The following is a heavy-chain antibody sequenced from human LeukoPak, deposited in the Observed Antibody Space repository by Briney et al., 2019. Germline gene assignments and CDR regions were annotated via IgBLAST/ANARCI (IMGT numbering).Heavy chain of an antibody. CDR3: AKTGGPWD. Sequence: GGSQRLSCAASGFTVSTNYMTWVRQAPGKGLEWVSVIYRDGSTYYADSVKGRFTISRDNSKNTLYLQMNSLRAEDTAVYYCAKTGGPWDWGQGALVTVSS. CDR2: IYRDGST. D-gene: IGHD7-27*01. J-gene: IGHJ4*02. CDR1: GFTVSTNY. V-gene: IGHV3-53*01.